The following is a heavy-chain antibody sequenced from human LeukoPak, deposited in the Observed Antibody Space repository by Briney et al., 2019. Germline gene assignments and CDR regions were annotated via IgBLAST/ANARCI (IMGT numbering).Heavy chain of an antibody. CDR2: IYYSGST. V-gene: IGHV4-59*01. Sequence: SETLSLTCTVSGTSINSYNWNWIRQPAGKGLEGIGYIYYSGSTNYNPPLKSRVTISIDTSNAKFSLKLSSVTAADTAMYYCAREPTTRGYNYAYRGFDPWGLGTLVTVSS. D-gene: IGHD5-18*01. J-gene: IGHJ5*02. CDR3: AREPTTRGYNYAYRGFDP. CDR1: GTSINSYN.